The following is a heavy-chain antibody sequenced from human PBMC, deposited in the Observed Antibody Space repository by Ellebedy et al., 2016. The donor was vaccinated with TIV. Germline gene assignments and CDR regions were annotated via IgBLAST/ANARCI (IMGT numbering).Heavy chain of an antibody. CDR3: AKAMGPGGRFDAFDI. CDR1: AFTFSTFS. D-gene: IGHD3-16*01. CDR2: ITGIGTST. Sequence: GGSLRLXXAASAFTFSTFSMSWVRQAPGKGLEWASAITGIGTSTYYADSVKGRFTISRDNSKNTLFLQMNSLRAEDTAIYYCAKAMGPGGRFDAFDIWGQGTLVTVSS. J-gene: IGHJ3*02. V-gene: IGHV3-23*01.